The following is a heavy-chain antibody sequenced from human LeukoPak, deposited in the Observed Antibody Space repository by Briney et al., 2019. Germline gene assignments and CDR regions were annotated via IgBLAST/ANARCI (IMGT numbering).Heavy chain of an antibody. CDR2: IYYSGST. V-gene: IGHV4-39*07. D-gene: IGHD2-15*01. J-gene: IGHJ6*03. Sequence: PSETLSLTCTVSGGSISSSSYYWGRIRQPPGKGLEWIGSIYYSGSTYYNPSLKSRVTISVDTSKNQFSLKLSSVTAADTAVYYCARGGYCSGGSCYGYYYYYMDVWGKGTTVTVSS. CDR3: ARGGYCSGGSCYGYYYYYMDV. CDR1: GGSISSSSYY.